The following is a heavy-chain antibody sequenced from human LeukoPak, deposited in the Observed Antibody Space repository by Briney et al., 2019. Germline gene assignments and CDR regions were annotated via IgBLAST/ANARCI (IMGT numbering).Heavy chain of an antibody. V-gene: IGHV3-30-3*01. CDR3: ARGYCSGGSCYDY. D-gene: IGHD2-15*01. CDR1: GFTFSSYA. CDR2: ISYDGSNK. J-gene: IGHJ4*02. Sequence: PGRSLRLSCAAPGFTFSSYAMHWVRQAPGKGLEWVALISYDGSNKYYADSVKGRFTISRDNSKNALYLQMNSLRAEDTAVYYCARGYCSGGSCYDYWGQGTLVTVSS.